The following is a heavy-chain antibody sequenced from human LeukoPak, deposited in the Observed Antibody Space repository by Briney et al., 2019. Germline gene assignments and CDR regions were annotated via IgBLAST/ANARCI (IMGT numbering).Heavy chain of an antibody. CDR3: ARMSFYTSGSYYFDY. D-gene: IGHD3-10*01. CDR2: IYQSGST. J-gene: IGHJ4*02. V-gene: IGHV4-30-2*01. Sequence: PSQTLSLTCTVSGGSISTGAYYWSWIRQPPGKGLEWIAYIYQSGSTYYNPSLKSRVTISVDRSKNQFSLKLSSVTAADTAVYYCARMSFYTSGSYYFDYWGQGTLVTVSS. CDR1: GGSISTGAYY.